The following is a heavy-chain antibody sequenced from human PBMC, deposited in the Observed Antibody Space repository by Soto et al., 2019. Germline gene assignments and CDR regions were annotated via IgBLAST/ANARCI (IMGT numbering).Heavy chain of an antibody. CDR2: ISAYNGNT. CDR1: GYSFTNYG. D-gene: IGHD6-19*01. J-gene: IGHJ6*03. Sequence: QDQLVQSGVEVKKPGASVKVSCKASGYSFTNYGITWVRQAPRQGFEWMGWISAYNGNTKYAQKLQGGVTMTTDASTSTAYLELRSLTSDDTAVYYCARDRGVAPPVAGNTHYYYYMDVWGKGTTVTVSS. CDR3: ARDRGVAPPVAGNTHYYYYMDV. V-gene: IGHV1-18*01.